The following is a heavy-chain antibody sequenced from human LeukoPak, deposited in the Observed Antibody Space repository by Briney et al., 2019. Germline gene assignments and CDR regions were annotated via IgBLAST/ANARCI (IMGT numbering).Heavy chain of an antibody. CDR1: GYSFTSYW. CDR2: IYPGDSDT. V-gene: IGHV5-51*01. J-gene: IGHJ3*02. D-gene: IGHD3-10*01. Sequence: GESLKISCKGSGYSFTSYWIGWVRQMPGKGLEWMGIIYPGDSDTRYSPSFQGQVTISADKSISTAYLQWSSLKASDTAMYYCARLSYYGSGSLSRGAFDIWGQGTMVTVSS. CDR3: ARLSYYGSGSLSRGAFDI.